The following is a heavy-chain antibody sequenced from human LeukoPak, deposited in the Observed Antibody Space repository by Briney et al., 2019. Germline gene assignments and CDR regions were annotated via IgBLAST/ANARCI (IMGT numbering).Heavy chain of an antibody. CDR2: ISSSSSYI. J-gene: IGHJ4*02. CDR1: GFTFSSYS. D-gene: IGHD6-13*01. V-gene: IGHV3-21*01. CDR3: AREGSIAVATLDY. Sequence: GGSLRLSCAASGFTFSSYSMNWVRQAPGKGLEWVSSISSSSSYIYYADSVKGRFTISRDNAKNSLYLQMNSLRAEDTAVYYCAREGSIAVATLDYWGQGTLVTVSS.